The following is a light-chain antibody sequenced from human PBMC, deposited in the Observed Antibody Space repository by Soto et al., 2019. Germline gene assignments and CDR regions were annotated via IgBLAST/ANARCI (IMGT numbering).Light chain of an antibody. CDR2: AAS. CDR3: QLYGGSHMFS. Sequence: EIVLTQTPGTLSLSPGEGATLSCRASESISSSYLAWYQQRPGQSPRLLIYAASSRAAGIPDRFSGSGSGADFTLTISRLEPEDFAVYYCQLYGGSHMFSFGQGTNLQIK. J-gene: IGKJ2*01. V-gene: IGKV3-20*01. CDR1: ESISSSY.